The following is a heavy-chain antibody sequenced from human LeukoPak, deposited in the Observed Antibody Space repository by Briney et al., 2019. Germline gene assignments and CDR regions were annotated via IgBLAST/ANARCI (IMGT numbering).Heavy chain of an antibody. CDR2: INHSGST. D-gene: IGHD1-7*01. CDR1: GGSFSGYY. J-gene: IGHJ4*02. V-gene: IGHV4-34*01. Sequence: PSETLSLTCAVYGGSFSGYYWSWIRQPPGKGLEWIGEINHSGSTNYNPSLKSRVTISVDTSKNQFSLKLSSVTAADTAVYYCAGGRIDQLELRALFDYWGQGTLVTVSS. CDR3: AGGRIDQLELRALFDY.